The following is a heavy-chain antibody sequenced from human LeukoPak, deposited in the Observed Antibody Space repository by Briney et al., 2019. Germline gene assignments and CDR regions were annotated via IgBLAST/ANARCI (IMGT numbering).Heavy chain of an antibody. Sequence: XVRQAPXXXVXXXAVISNDGSNKYYADSVKGRFTISRDNSKNTLYLQMNSLRAEDTAVYYCARPNFQYCTNGVCYFDYWGQGTLVTVSS. D-gene: IGHD2-8*01. CDR3: ARPNFQYCTNGVCYFDY. CDR2: ISNDGSNK. J-gene: IGHJ4*02. V-gene: IGHV3-30*03.